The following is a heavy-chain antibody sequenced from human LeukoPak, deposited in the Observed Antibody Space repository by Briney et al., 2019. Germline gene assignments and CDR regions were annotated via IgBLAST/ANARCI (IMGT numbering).Heavy chain of an antibody. V-gene: IGHV1-18*01. J-gene: IGHJ4*02. CDR3: AGAEYCSSTSCYSGGRLYSSSAGDY. CDR1: GYTFTSYG. Sequence: ASVKVSCKASGYTFTSYGISWVRQAPGQGLEWMGWISAYNGNTNYAQKLQGRVTMTTDTSTGTAHMELRSLRSDDTAVYYCAGAEYCSSTSCYSGGRLYSSSAGDYWGQGTLVTVSS. D-gene: IGHD2-2*01. CDR2: ISAYNGNT.